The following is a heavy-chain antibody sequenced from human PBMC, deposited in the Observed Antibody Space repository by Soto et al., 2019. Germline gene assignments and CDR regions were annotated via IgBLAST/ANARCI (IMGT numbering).Heavy chain of an antibody. CDR2: IVVGTGST. D-gene: IGHD3-3*01. V-gene: IGHV1-58*01. Sequence: LVNVSWKTAGMGKRVDPGGWRRQASEQRLEWIGRIVVGTGSTTYAQIVQERIAITRDMSTNTAYMELSGLRPEDTAIYYCAADAHLVDFWSRHPYYYYCLGVPGQAT. CDR1: GMGKRVDP. J-gene: IGHJ6*02. CDR3: AADAHLVDFWSRHPYYYYCLGV.